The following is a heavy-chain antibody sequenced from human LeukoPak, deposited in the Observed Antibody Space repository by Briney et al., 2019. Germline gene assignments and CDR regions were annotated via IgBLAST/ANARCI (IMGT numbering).Heavy chain of an antibody. J-gene: IGHJ4*02. Sequence: SETLSLTCAVYGGSLSYYYWSWIRQPPGKGLEWIGYIYYSGSTNYNPSLKSRVTISVDTSKNQFSLKLSSVTAADTAVYYCARTSSGHYYFDYWGQGTLVTVSS. CDR1: GGSLSYYY. V-gene: IGHV4-59*01. CDR3: ARTSSGHYYFDY. CDR2: IYYSGST. D-gene: IGHD3-22*01.